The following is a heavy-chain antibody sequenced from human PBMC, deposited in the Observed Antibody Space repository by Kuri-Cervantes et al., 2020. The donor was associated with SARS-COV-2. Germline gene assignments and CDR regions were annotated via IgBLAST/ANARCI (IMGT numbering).Heavy chain of an antibody. CDR3: ARSVGTIFGVAIGESRSYYGMDV. J-gene: IGHJ6*02. D-gene: IGHD3-3*01. CDR1: GGSISSYY. Sequence: SETLSLTCTVSGGSISSYYWSWIRQPAGKGLEWIGRIYTSGSTNYNPSLKSRVTMSVDTSKNQFSLKLSSETAADTAVYYCARSVGTIFGVAIGESRSYYGMDVWGQGTTVTVSS. CDR2: IYTSGST. V-gene: IGHV4-4*07.